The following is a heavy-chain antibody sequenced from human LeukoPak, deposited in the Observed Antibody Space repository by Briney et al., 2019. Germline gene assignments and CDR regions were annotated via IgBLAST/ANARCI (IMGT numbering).Heavy chain of an antibody. CDR3: ARDRPEGQYSLDY. Sequence: GGSLRLSCAASGFTFSSYSMNWVRQAPGKGLEWVSSISSNSYIYYADSVKGRFTISRDNAKNSLYLQMNSLRAEDTAVYYCARDRPEGQYSLDYWGQGTLVTVSS. V-gene: IGHV3-21*01. D-gene: IGHD5-18*01. CDR1: GFTFSSYS. CDR2: ISSNSYI. J-gene: IGHJ4*02.